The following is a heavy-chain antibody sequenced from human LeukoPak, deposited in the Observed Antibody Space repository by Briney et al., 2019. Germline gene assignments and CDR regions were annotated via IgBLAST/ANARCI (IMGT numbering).Heavy chain of an antibody. J-gene: IGHJ4*02. V-gene: IGHV3-66*01. CDR1: GFTVSSNY. Sequence: PGGSLRLSCAASGFTVSSNYMSWVRQAPGKGLEWVSVIYSGGSTYYADSVKGRFTISRDNAKNSLYLQMNSLRAEDTAVYYCAREKRTGTTGPLDYWGQGTLVTVSS. D-gene: IGHD1-7*01. CDR2: IYSGGST. CDR3: AREKRTGTTGPLDY.